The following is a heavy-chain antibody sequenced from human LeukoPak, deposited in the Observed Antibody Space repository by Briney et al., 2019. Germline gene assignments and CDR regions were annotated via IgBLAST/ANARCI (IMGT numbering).Heavy chain of an antibody. J-gene: IGHJ4*02. D-gene: IGHD2-15*01. V-gene: IGHV1-2*06. CDR2: INPNSDGT. CDR3: AGVEITPGPGYFDS. Sequence: ASVKVSCKASGYTFTGYYIHWVRQAPGQGLEWMGRINPNSDGTDYAQRFQGRVTLTRDTSISTAYRDLSRLTSDDTAVYFCAGVEITPGPGYFDSGGQGTLVTVPS. CDR1: GYTFTGYY.